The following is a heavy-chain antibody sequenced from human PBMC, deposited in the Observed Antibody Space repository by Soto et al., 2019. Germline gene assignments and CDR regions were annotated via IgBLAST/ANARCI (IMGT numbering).Heavy chain of an antibody. CDR1: GGSFSGYY. CDR3: ARDFLETSYYDDGVGSHFDW. D-gene: IGHD3-22*01. J-gene: IGHJ4*02. V-gene: IGHV4-34*01. Sequence: PSETLSLTCAVYGGSFSGYYWSWIRQPPGKGLEWIGEINHSGSTNYNPSLKSRVTISVDTSKNQFSLKLSSVTAADTAVYYCARDFLETSYYDDGVGSHFDWWGQGALVNVS. CDR2: INHSGST.